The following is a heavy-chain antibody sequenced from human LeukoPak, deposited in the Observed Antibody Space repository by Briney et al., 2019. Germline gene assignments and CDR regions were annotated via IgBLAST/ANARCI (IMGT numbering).Heavy chain of an antibody. D-gene: IGHD6-19*01. J-gene: IGHJ5*02. CDR3: AKSRADSSGWYSSTWFDP. Sequence: GGPLRLSCAASGFTFSSYAMSWVRQAPGKGLEWVSAISGSGGSTYYADSVKGRFTISRDNSKNTLYLQMSSLRAEDTAVYYCAKSRADSSGWYSSTWFDPWGQGTLVTVSS. CDR2: ISGSGGST. V-gene: IGHV3-23*01. CDR1: GFTFSSYA.